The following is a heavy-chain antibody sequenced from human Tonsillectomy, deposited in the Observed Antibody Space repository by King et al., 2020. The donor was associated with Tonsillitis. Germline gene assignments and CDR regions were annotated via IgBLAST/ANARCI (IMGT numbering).Heavy chain of an antibody. CDR1: GYTGYTLTELS. D-gene: IGHD3-16*02. CDR3: ATVAVGITFGGVIENNWFDP. Sequence: QLVQSGAEVKKPGASVKVSCKVSGYTGYTLTELSMHWVRQAPGKGLEWMGGFDPEDGETIYAQKFQGRVTMTEDTSTDTVYMELSSLRSEDTAVYYCATVAVGITFGGVIENNWFDPWGQGTLVTVSS. J-gene: IGHJ5*02. CDR2: FDPEDGET. V-gene: IGHV1-24*01.